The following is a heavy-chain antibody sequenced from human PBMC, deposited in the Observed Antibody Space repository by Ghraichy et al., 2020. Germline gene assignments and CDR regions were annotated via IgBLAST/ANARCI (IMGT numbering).Heavy chain of an antibody. J-gene: IGHJ4*02. V-gene: IGHV4-39*01. D-gene: IGHD4-17*01. CDR3: ARQPQVGPGDYGENFDY. CDR2: IYYSGST. Sequence: SETLSLTCTVSGGSISSSSYYWGWIRQPPGKGLEWIGSIYYSGSTYYNPSLKSRVTISVDTSKNQFSLKLSSVTAADTAVYYCARQPQVGPGDYGENFDYWGQGTLVTVSS. CDR1: GGSISSSSYY.